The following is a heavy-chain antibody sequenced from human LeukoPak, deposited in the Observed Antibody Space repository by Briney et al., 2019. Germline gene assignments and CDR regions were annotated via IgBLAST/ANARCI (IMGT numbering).Heavy chain of an antibody. D-gene: IGHD2-2*01. J-gene: IGHJ5*02. V-gene: IGHV1-2*02. CDR1: GYTFTCYY. CDR2: SNPNSGGR. CDR3: ARAEDIVVVPAAISNWFDP. Sequence: ASVKVSCKGSGYTFTCYYMHWVRQAPGQGLEWMGWSNPNSGGRNYAQKFQGTVTMTRDTSISTAYMELSRLRSDDTAVYYCARAEDIVVVPAAISNWFDPGGQGTLVTVS.